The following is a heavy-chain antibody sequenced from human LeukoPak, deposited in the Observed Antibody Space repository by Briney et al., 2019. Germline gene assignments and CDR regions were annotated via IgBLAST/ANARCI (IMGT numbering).Heavy chain of an antibody. J-gene: IGHJ4*02. CDR2: LSGSGGDT. V-gene: IGHV3-23*01. Sequence: GGSLRLSCAASGFTFRSYAMNWVRQAPGRGLEWVSSLSGSGGDTYYADSVKGRFTISRDNFKNALYLQMTRLRVEDAAVYYCAKERLAAARPYYFDYWGQGTLVTVSS. D-gene: IGHD6-13*01. CDR1: GFTFRSYA. CDR3: AKERLAAARPYYFDY.